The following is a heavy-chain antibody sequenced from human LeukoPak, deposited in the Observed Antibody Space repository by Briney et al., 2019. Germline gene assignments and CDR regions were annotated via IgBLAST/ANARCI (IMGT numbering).Heavy chain of an antibody. V-gene: IGHV4-4*09. J-gene: IGHJ5*02. D-gene: IGHD6-6*01. CDR3: ARAARGFSWFDP. Sequence: SETLSLTCTVSGGSISSYYWSWIRQPPAKGLEWIGYIYTSGSTNYNPSLKSRVIISVDTSKNQFSLKLSSVTAADTAVYYCARAARGFSWFDPWGQGTLVTVSS. CDR2: IYTSGST. CDR1: GGSISSYY.